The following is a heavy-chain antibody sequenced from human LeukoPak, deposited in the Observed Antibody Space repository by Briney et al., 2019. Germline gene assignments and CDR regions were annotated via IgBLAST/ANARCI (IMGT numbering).Heavy chain of an antibody. Sequence: GGSLRLSCSASGFTFSNYGMHWVRQAPGKGLEWVAFIRYDGSNKYFADSLKGRFTISRDNSKNTLYLQMNSLRPEDTAVYFCAKDWRRIVVVGPITRHGNYMDVWGKGTTVTVSS. CDR3: AKDWRRIVVVGPITRHGNYMDV. V-gene: IGHV3-30*02. CDR1: GFTFSNYG. CDR2: IRYDGSNK. J-gene: IGHJ6*03. D-gene: IGHD2-15*01.